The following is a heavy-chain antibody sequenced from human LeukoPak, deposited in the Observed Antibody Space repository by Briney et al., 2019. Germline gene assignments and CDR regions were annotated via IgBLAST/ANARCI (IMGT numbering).Heavy chain of an antibody. CDR1: GGSISSYY. J-gene: IGHJ5*02. V-gene: IGHV4-59*12. Sequence: SETLSLTCTVSGGSISSYYWSWIRQPPGKGLEWIGYIYYSGSTNYNPSLKSRVTMSVDTSKNQFSLKLSSVTAADTAVYYCARETGKNWFDPWGQGTLVTVSS. CDR3: ARETGKNWFDP. D-gene: IGHD1-14*01. CDR2: IYYSGST.